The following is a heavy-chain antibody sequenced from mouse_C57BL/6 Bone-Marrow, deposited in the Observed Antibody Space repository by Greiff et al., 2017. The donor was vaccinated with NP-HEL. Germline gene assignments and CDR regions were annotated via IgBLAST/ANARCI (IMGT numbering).Heavy chain of an antibody. CDR2: IYPRSGNT. Sequence: VKLMESGAELARPGASVKLSCKASGYTFTSYGISWVKQRTGQGLEWIGEIYPRSGNTYYNEKFKGKATLTADKSSSTAYMELRSLTSEDSAVYFCARRPYPVYAMDYWGQGTSVTVSS. CDR1: GYTFTSYG. V-gene: IGHV1-81*01. CDR3: ARRPYPVYAMDY. J-gene: IGHJ4*01.